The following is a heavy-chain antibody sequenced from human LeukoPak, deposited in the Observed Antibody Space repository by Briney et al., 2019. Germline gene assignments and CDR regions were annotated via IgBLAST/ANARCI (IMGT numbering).Heavy chain of an antibody. Sequence: PGGSLRLSCAASGFTFSSYSVNWVRQAPGKGLEWVSYISTSSSTIYYADSVKGRFTTSRDNAKNSLYLQMNSLRAEDTAVYYCARANYYMDVWGKGTTVTVSS. J-gene: IGHJ6*03. V-gene: IGHV3-48*01. CDR3: ARANYYMDV. CDR1: GFTFSSYS. CDR2: ISTSSSTI.